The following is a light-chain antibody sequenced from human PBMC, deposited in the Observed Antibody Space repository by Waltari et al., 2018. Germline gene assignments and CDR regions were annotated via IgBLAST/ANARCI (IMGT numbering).Light chain of an antibody. CDR2: WAS. J-gene: IGKJ4*01. V-gene: IGKV4-1*01. Sequence: DIVLTQSPDSLAVSLGERATINCKSSQSVLFTSNNKNYLAWYQQKPGQAPKLLSYWASTRESGVPDRFSGSGSGTDFTLTISSLQAEDVAVYYCQQYYSAPFTFGGGTKVEIK. CDR3: QQYYSAPFT. CDR1: QSVLFTSNNKNY.